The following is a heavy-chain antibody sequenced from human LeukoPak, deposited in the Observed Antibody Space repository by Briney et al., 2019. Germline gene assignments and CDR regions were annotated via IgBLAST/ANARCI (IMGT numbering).Heavy chain of an antibody. D-gene: IGHD3-10*01. Sequence: GRSLRLSCAPSGFTFSNYAIHCVRHAPDKWLGWVAIISYEGNKKYYADYVQGRFSISRDNPANVVFLQMNSLRAEDTAVYYCAKDYIVHGSRSYLNYWGQGTLVTVCS. CDR3: AKDYIVHGSRSYLNY. CDR2: ISYEGNKK. J-gene: IGHJ4*02. V-gene: IGHV3-30*18. CDR1: GFTFSNYA.